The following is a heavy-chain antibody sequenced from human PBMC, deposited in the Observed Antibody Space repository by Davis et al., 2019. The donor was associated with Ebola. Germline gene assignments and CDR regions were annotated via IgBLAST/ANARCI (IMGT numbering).Heavy chain of an antibody. J-gene: IGHJ4*02. D-gene: IGHD6-19*01. CDR3: AKSKWQWRIYFDY. Sequence: GGSLRLSCAASAFTFSSYGMHWVRQAPGKGLEWVAVISYDGSNKYYADSVKGRFTISRDNSKNTLYLQMNSLRAEDTAVYYCAKSKWQWRIYFDYWGQGTLVTVSS. V-gene: IGHV3-30*18. CDR2: ISYDGSNK. CDR1: AFTFSSYG.